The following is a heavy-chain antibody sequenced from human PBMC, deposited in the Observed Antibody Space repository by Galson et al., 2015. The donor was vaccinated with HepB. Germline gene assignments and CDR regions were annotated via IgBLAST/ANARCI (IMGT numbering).Heavy chain of an antibody. CDR3: ARTRLTYYGGKEFDY. Sequence: SVKVSCKASGYTFTSYGISWVRQAPGQGLEWMGWISAYNGNTNYAQKLQGRVTMTTDTSTSTAYMELRSLRSDDTAVYYCARTRLTYYGGKEFDYWGQGTLVTVSS. J-gene: IGHJ4*02. V-gene: IGHV1-18*01. CDR1: GYTFTSYG. D-gene: IGHD4-23*01. CDR2: ISAYNGNT.